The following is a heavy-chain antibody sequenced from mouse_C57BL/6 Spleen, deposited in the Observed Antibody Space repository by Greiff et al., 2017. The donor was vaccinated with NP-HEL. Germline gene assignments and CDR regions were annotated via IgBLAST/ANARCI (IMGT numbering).Heavy chain of an antibody. CDR3: APLYYGRGY. Sequence: EVQGVESGPELVKPGASVKMSCKASGYTFTDYNMHWVKQSHGKSLEWIGYINPNNGGTSYNQKFKGKATLTVNKSSSTAYMELRSLTSEDSAVYYCAPLYYGRGYWGQGTTLTVSS. J-gene: IGHJ2*01. V-gene: IGHV1-22*01. D-gene: IGHD1-1*01. CDR2: INPNNGGT. CDR1: GYTFTDYN.